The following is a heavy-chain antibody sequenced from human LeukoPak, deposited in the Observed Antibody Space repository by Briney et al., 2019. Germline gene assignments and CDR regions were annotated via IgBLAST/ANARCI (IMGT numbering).Heavy chain of an antibody. V-gene: IGHV3-23*01. J-gene: IGHJ4*02. CDR3: AKDPITMVRGEHNIIPDY. D-gene: IGHD3-10*01. CDR1: GFTFSSYA. Sequence: GGSLRLSCAASGFTFSSYAMSWVRQAPGKGLEWVSAISGSGGSTYYADSVKGRFTISRDNSKNTLYLQMNSLRAEDTAVYYCAKDPITMVRGEHNIIPDYWGQGTLVTVSS. CDR2: ISGSGGST.